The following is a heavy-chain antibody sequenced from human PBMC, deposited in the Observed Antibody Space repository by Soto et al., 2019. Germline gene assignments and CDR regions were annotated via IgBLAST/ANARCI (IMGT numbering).Heavy chain of an antibody. Sequence: ASVKVSCKASGYTFTSYGISWVRQAPGQGLEWMGWISAYNGNTNYAQKLQGRVTMTTDTSTSTAYMELRSLRSDDTAVYCCARFVVVVAATQGWLDPWGQGTLVTVYS. J-gene: IGHJ5*02. V-gene: IGHV1-18*01. CDR2: ISAYNGNT. CDR1: GYTFTSYG. CDR3: ARFVVVVAATQGWLDP. D-gene: IGHD2-15*01.